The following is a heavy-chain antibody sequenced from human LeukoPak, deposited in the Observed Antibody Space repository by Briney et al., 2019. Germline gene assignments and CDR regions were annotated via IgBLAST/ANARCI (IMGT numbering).Heavy chain of an antibody. V-gene: IGHV3-43D*03. CDR1: GFTFDDYA. CDR2: ISWDGGST. CDR3: AKGLPTYYYGSGSYYTN. Sequence: GGSLRLSCAASGFTFDDYAMHWVRQAPGKGLEWVSLISWDGGSTYYADSVKGRFTISRDNSKNSLYLRMNSLRAEDTALYYCAKGLPTYYYGSGSYYTNWGQGTLVTVSS. J-gene: IGHJ4*02. D-gene: IGHD3-10*01.